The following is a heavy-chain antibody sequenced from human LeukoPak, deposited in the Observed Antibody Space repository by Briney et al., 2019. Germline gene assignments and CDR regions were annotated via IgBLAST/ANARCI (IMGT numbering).Heavy chain of an antibody. D-gene: IGHD7-27*01. J-gene: IGHJ6*03. Sequence: PGGSLRLSCAASGFTFSSYAMSWVRQAPGKGLEWVSAISGSGGSTYYADSVKGRFTISRDNSKNTLYLQMNSLRAEDTAVYYCAKLSGDHWGRYYYYMDVWGKGTTVTVSS. V-gene: IGHV3-23*01. CDR1: GFTFSSYA. CDR2: ISGSGGST. CDR3: AKLSGDHWGRYYYYMDV.